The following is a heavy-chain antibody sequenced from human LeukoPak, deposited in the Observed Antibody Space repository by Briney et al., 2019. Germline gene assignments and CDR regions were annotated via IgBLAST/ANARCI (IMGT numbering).Heavy chain of an antibody. Sequence: GRSLRLSCAASGFTFSDYGIHWVRQAPGQGLEWVALIWYDGSKKYYADSVKGRFTISREKTNHTLYLQIKSLRADDTAVYYSARAHSSSSTFDLWGQGTLVTVSS. CDR1: GFTFSDYG. J-gene: IGHJ4*02. CDR2: IWYDGSKK. D-gene: IGHD6-6*01. V-gene: IGHV3-33*01. CDR3: ARAHSSSSTFDL.